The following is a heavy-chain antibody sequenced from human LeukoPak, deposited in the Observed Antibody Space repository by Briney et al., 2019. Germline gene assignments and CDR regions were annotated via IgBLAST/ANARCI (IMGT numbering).Heavy chain of an antibody. J-gene: IGHJ4*02. CDR3: AREYGSTVTTRVDY. CDR1: GFTFSSYS. CDR2: ISSSSSYI. D-gene: IGHD4-17*01. Sequence: GGSLRLSCAASGFTFSSYSMNWVRQAPGKGLEWVSSISSSSSYIYYADSVKGRFTISRDNAKNSLYLQMNSLRAEDTAVYYCAREYGSTVTTRVDYWGQGTLVTVSS. V-gene: IGHV3-21*01.